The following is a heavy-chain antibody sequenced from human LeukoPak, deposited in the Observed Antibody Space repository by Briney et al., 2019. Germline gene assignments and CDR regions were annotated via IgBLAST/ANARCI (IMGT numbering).Heavy chain of an antibody. Sequence: RASETLSLTCTVSGGSISSYYWSWIRQPPGKGLEWIGYIYYSGSTNYNPSLKSRVTISVDTSKNQFSLKLSSVAAADTAVYYCARRIPADCWGQGTLVTVSS. J-gene: IGHJ4*02. CDR1: GGSISSYY. CDR2: IYYSGST. V-gene: IGHV4-59*08. CDR3: ARRIPADC. D-gene: IGHD2-2*02.